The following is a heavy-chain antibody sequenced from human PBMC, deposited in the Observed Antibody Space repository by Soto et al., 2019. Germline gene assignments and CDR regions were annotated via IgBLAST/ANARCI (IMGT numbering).Heavy chain of an antibody. J-gene: IGHJ4*02. Sequence: GGSLILSCAASGFTFSSYAMGWVRQAPGTGLEWVSVIDGSGGDRSLADSVKGRFTISRDNSKNTLYLQMNSLRAEDTAVYYCARKLGDFWSGDYNTADYWGQGTLVTVSS. CDR1: GFTFSSYA. V-gene: IGHV3-23*01. CDR2: IDGSGGDR. D-gene: IGHD3-3*01. CDR3: ARKLGDFWSGDYNTADY.